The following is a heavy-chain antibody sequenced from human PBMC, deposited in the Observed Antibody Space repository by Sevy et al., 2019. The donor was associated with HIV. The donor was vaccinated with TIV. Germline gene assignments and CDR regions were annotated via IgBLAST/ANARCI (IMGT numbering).Heavy chain of an antibody. CDR2: IFWDDEK. CDR3: ARFLKGDYTNYFDS. J-gene: IGHJ4*02. CDR1: GFSLNTSGVG. Sequence: SGPTVVNPAQTLTLTCSFSGFSLNTSGVGVGWIRLPPGKALEWLALIFWDDEKRYSPPLKNRLTITKDTSKNQVVLTMTNMDSVDTATYYCARFLKGDYTNYFDSWDQGSLVTVSS. D-gene: IGHD4-4*01. V-gene: IGHV2-5*02.